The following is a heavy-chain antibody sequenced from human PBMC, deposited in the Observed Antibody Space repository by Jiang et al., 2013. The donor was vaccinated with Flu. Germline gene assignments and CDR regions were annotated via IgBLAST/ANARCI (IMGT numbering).Heavy chain of an antibody. D-gene: IGHD7-27*01. CDR3: SRSPLGIRWFFDF. Sequence: QTLSLTCDISGDSVSSKSATWNWIRQSPSRGLEWLGRTYYRSRWFNDYAVSVQSRITISPDTSKNQFSLELKSVTPEDTAVYYCSRSPLGIRWFFDFWGRGTLVTVSS. CDR2: TYYRSRWFN. CDR1: GDSVSSKSAT. V-gene: IGHV6-1*01. J-gene: IGHJ2*01.